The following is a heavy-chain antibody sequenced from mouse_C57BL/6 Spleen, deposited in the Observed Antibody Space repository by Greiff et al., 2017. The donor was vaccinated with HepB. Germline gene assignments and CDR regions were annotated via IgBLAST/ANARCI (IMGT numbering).Heavy chain of an antibody. J-gene: IGHJ4*01. CDR1: GFTFSDYY. CDR2: INYDGSST. D-gene: IGHD1-2*01. V-gene: IGHV5-16*01. CDR3: AREVYYGGMDY. Sequence: DVKLVESEGGLVQPGSSIKLSCTASGFTFSDYYMAWVRQVPEKGLEWVANINYDGSSTYYLDSLKSRFIISRDNAKNILYLQMSSLKSEDTATYYCAREVYYGGMDYWGQGTSVTVSS.